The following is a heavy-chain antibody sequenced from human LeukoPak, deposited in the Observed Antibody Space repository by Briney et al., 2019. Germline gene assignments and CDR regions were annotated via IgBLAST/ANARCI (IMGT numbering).Heavy chain of an antibody. CDR2: INHSGST. J-gene: IGHJ4*02. CDR3: ARGTPSGYSYGPRDFDY. D-gene: IGHD5-18*01. V-gene: IGHV4-34*01. Sequence: SETLSLTCAVYGGSFSGYYWSWIRQPPGKGLEWIGEINHSGSTNYNPSLKSRVTISVDTSKSQFSLKLSSVTAADTAVYYCARGTPSGYSYGPRDFDYWGQGTLVTVSS. CDR1: GGSFSGYY.